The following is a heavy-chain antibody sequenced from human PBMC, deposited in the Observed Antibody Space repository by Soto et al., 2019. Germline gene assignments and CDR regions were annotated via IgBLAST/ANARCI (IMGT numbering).Heavy chain of an antibody. Sequence: QITLKESGPTLVKPTQTLTLTCSVSGFSLNTPGVGVGWIRQPPGKALEWLALIFWDDDKRYSQSLKRRLTITKDDSKSHVVLTMTNMDPVDTGTYFCARCSVPVTSTTGNWFDPWGQGTLVIVSA. CDR2: IFWDDDK. D-gene: IGHD1-26*01. CDR1: GFSLNTPGVG. J-gene: IGHJ5*02. V-gene: IGHV2-5*02. CDR3: ARCSVPVTSTTGNWFDP.